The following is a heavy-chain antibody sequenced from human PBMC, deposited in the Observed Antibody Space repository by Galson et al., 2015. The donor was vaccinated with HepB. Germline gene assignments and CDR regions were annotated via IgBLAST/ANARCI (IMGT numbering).Heavy chain of an antibody. V-gene: IGHV1-69*04. D-gene: IGHD6-6*01. CDR3: AREIEPDYSRSSGNYYYGMDV. CDR1: GGTFSTYT. CDR2: IIVPLGII. Sequence: SVKVSCKASGGTFSTYTITWVRQAPGQGLEWMGRIIVPLGIINYAQKFQGGVTATADKSTSTAYMELSSLRSEDTAVYYCAREIEPDYSRSSGNYYYGMDVWGQGTTVTVSS. J-gene: IGHJ6*02.